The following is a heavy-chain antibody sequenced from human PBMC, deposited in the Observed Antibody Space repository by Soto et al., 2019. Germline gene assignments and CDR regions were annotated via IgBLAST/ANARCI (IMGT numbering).Heavy chain of an antibody. D-gene: IGHD5-18*01. V-gene: IGHV4-59*08. CDR2: IYYSGST. Sequence: PSETLSLTCTVSGGSISSYYWSWIRQPPGKGLEWIGYIYYSGSTNYNPSLKSRVTISVDTSKNQFSLKLSSVTAADTAVYYCARLVRYSSWYGDYYMDVWGKGTTVTVSS. CDR3: ARLVRYSSWYGDYYMDV. CDR1: GGSISSYY. J-gene: IGHJ6*03.